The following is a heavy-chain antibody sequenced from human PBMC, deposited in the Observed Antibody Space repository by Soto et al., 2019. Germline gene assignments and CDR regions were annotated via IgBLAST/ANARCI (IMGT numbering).Heavy chain of an antibody. V-gene: IGHV3-30-3*01. Sequence: QVQLVESGGGVVQPGRSLRLSCVASGFTFSDSTMHWVRQAPGKGLEWVAVISYHAITKYYTASVTVRFTISRANFKDTLYLEMNSLRGEDTAVYYCARAPASAWHTFDYWGQGTLVTVSS. CDR1: GFTFSDST. CDR2: ISYHAITK. D-gene: IGHD2-2*01. CDR3: ARAPASAWHTFDY. J-gene: IGHJ4*02.